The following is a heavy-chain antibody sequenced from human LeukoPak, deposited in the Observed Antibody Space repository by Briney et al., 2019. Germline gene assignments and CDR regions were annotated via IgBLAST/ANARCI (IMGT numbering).Heavy chain of an antibody. J-gene: IGHJ4*02. D-gene: IGHD6-13*01. CDR3: ARIGRSIIAAAGHFDY. V-gene: IGHV7-4-1*02. Sequence: GFTGRFVFSLDTSVSTAYLQISSLKAEDTAVYYCARIGRSIIAAAGHFDYWGQGTLVTVSS.